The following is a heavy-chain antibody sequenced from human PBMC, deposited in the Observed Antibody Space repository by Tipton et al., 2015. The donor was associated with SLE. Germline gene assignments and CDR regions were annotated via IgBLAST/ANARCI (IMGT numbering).Heavy chain of an antibody. J-gene: IGHJ4*02. D-gene: IGHD3-16*01. V-gene: IGHV4-59*08. CDR2: IYYSGST. Sequence: LRLSCTVSGGSISSYYWSWIRQPPGKGLEWIGYIYYSGSTNYNPSLKSRVTISVDTSKNQFSLRLSSVTAADTAVYYCARHMITGGEFDYWGQGTLVTVSS. CDR1: GGSISSYY. CDR3: ARHMITGGEFDY.